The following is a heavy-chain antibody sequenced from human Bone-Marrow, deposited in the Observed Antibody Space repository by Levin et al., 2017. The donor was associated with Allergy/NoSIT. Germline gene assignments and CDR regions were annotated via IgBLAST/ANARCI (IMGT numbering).Heavy chain of an antibody. V-gene: IGHV4-61*02. J-gene: IGHJ4*02. Sequence: SQTLSLTCTVSGDSMRSRYYSWNWVRQPAGKGLEWIGRIYSSGTTDYNPSLNSRVTISLDTSNNQFSLRLRSVTAADTAIYYCARASQSPWIRSGFFDYWGQGALVTVSS. CDR2: IYSSGTT. CDR3: ARASQSPWIRSGFFDY. D-gene: IGHD5-12*01. CDR1: GDSMRSRYYS.